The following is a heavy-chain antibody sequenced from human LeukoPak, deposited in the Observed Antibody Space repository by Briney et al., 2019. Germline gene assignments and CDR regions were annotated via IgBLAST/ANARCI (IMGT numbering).Heavy chain of an antibody. CDR2: IYPGDSDT. CDR1: GYSFTSYW. Sequence: GESLKISCKGSGYSFTSYWIGWVRQMPGKGLEWMGIIYPGDSDTRYSPSFQGQVTISVDKSISTAYLQWSSLKASDTAMYYCSRRARYCSSTTCWFDAFDIWGQGTMVTVSS. D-gene: IGHD2-2*01. J-gene: IGHJ3*02. CDR3: SRRARYCSSTTCWFDAFDI. V-gene: IGHV5-51*01.